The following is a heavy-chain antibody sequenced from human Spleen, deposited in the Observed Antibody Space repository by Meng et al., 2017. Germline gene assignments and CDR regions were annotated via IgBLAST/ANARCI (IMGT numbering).Heavy chain of an antibody. D-gene: IGHD2-2*01. J-gene: IGHJ4*02. V-gene: IGHV1-69*13. CDR1: GGIFSNYV. CDR3: ARKAGNCISTTCYSLDY. CDR2: INAVFGTT. Sequence: SVKVSCKALGGIFSNYVIGRVRQAPGQGLEWMGGINAVFGTTNYAQKFQDKVTITSDESTNTVYMKLTRLTSEDTAVYFCARKAGNCISTTCYSLDYWGQGTLVTVSS.